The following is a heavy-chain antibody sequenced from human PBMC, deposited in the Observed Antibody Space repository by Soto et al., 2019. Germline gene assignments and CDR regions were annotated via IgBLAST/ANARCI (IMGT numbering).Heavy chain of an antibody. D-gene: IGHD5-12*01. J-gene: IGHJ4*02. Sequence: GESLKISCKASGYSFSNYWIGWVRQMPGKGLEWMAIINPGDSESRYSPSLQGRFTISRDDSKNTAYLQMNSLKTEDTAVYYCSASGYDKFVDYWGRGTLVTVSS. CDR2: INPGDSES. CDR1: GYSFSNYW. V-gene: IGHV5-51*01. CDR3: SASGYDKFVDY.